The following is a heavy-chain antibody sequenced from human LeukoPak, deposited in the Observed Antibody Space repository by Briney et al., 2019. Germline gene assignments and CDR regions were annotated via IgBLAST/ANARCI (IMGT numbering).Heavy chain of an antibody. J-gene: IGHJ4*02. V-gene: IGHV3-23*01. CDR3: ARVISVIVVVPAAIDY. Sequence: GGSLRLSCAASGFTFSSYAMSWVRQAPGKGLEWVSAISGSGGSTYYADSVKGRFTISRDNSKNTLYLQMNSLRAEDTAVYYCARVISVIVVVPAAIDYWGQGTLVTVSS. CDR1: GFTFSSYA. D-gene: IGHD2-2*01. CDR2: ISGSGGST.